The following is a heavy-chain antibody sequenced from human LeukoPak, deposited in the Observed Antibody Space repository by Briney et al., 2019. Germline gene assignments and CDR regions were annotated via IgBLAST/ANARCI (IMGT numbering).Heavy chain of an antibody. Sequence: SETLSLTCAVSGGSISTDNWWHWIRQPPGKGLEWIGSIYSSGSTYYNPSLKSRVTISVDTSKNQFSLKLTSVTAADTAVYYCARHYGPWGQGTLVTVSS. CDR2: IYSSGST. V-gene: IGHV4-39*01. CDR3: ARHYGP. CDR1: GGSISTDNW. D-gene: IGHD4-17*01. J-gene: IGHJ5*02.